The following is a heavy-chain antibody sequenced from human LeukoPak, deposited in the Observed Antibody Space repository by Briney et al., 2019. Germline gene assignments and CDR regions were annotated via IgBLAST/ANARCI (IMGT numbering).Heavy chain of an antibody. V-gene: IGHV4-39*01. D-gene: IGHD7-27*01. J-gene: IGHJ4*02. CDR2: IYYSGST. CDR1: GGSISSSSYY. Sequence: SETLSLTCTVSGGSISSSSYYWGWIRQPPGKGLEWIGSIYYSGSTYYNPSLESRVTISVDTSKNQFSLKLSSVTAADTAVYYCAAGPNWGSPDYWGQGTLVTVSS. CDR3: AAGPNWGSPDY.